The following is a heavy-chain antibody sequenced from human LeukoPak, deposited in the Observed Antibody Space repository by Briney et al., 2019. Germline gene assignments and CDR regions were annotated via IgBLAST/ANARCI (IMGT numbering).Heavy chain of an antibody. CDR2: TYYRSKWYN. V-gene: IGHV6-1*01. J-gene: IGHJ4*02. Sequence: SQTLSLTCAISGDSVSSNSAAWNWIRQSPSRGLEWRGSTYYRSKWYNDYAVSVKSRITINPDTPKTQFSLPLTSVPPEDTAVYYCARDGRDGYNYYFDYWGQGTLVTVSS. D-gene: IGHD5-24*01. CDR1: GDSVSSNSAA. CDR3: ARDGRDGYNYYFDY.